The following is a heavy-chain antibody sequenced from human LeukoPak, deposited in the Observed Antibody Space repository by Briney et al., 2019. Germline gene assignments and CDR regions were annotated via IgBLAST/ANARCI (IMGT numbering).Heavy chain of an antibody. CDR3: AKDHPSRDGYNAFDY. CDR1: GFTFSSYA. Sequence: GGSLRLSCAASGFTFSSYAMSWVRQAPGKGLEWVSAISGSGGSTYYADSVKGRFTISRDNSKNTLYLQMNSLRAEDTAVYYCAKDHPSRDGYNAFDYWGREPWSPSPQ. D-gene: IGHD5-24*01. CDR2: ISGSGGST. V-gene: IGHV3-23*01. J-gene: IGHJ4*02.